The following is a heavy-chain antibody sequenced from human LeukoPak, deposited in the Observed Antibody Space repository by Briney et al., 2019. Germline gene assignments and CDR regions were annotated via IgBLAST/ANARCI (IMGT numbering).Heavy chain of an antibody. CDR1: GGSFSGYY. CDR3: ARDCSGDSGYYGFLDGTFDY. V-gene: IGHV4-34*01. J-gene: IGHJ4*02. CDR2: INHSGST. D-gene: IGHD3-22*01. Sequence: SETLSLTCAVYGGSFSGYYWSWIRQPPEKGLEWIGEINHSGSTNYNPSLKSRVTISVDTSKNQFSLKLSSVTAADTAVYYCARDCSGDSGYYGFLDGTFDYWGQGTLVTVSS.